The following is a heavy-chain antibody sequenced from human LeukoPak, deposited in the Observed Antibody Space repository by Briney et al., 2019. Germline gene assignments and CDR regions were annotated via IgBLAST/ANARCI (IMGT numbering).Heavy chain of an antibody. CDR2: INPNSGGT. CDR1: GYTFTAYY. V-gene: IGHV1-2*02. D-gene: IGHD3-22*01. Sequence: ASVKVSCKASGYTFTAYYMHWVRQAPGQGLEWMGWINPNSGGTNYAEKFQGRVTMTRDTSISTAYMELSRLRSDDTAVYYCASKSGMYYDSSGYPFDPWGQGTLVTVSS. J-gene: IGHJ5*02. CDR3: ASKSGMYYDSSGYPFDP.